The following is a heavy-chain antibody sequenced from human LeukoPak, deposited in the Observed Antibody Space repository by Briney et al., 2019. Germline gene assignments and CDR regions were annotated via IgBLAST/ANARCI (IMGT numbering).Heavy chain of an antibody. J-gene: IGHJ4*02. CDR3: ARVLMNYYDSSGYSPRFDY. D-gene: IGHD3-22*01. Sequence: SVKVSCKASGGTFSSYAISWVRQAPGQGLEWMGGIIPIFGTANYAQKFQGRVTITTDESTSTAYMELGSLRSEDTAVYYCARVLMNYYDSSGYSPRFDYWGQGTLVTVSS. CDR1: GGTFSSYA. CDR2: IIPIFGTA. V-gene: IGHV1-69*05.